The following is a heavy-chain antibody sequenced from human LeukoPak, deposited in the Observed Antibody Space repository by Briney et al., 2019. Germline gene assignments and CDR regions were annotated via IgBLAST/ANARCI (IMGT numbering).Heavy chain of an antibody. D-gene: IGHD2-2*01. CDR3: AKNHGNQLLAFDI. J-gene: IGHJ3*02. V-gene: IGHV3-48*04. CDR2: ISSSGSTI. CDR1: GFNFNNYN. Sequence: PGGSLRLSCAASGFNFNNYNMNWVRQAPGKGLEWVSYISSSGSTIYYADSVKGRFTISRDNAKNSLYLQMNSLRAEDTAVYYCAKNHGNQLLAFDIWGQGTMVTVSS.